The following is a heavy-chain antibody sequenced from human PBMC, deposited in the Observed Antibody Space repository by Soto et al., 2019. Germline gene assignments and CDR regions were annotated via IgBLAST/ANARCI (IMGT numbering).Heavy chain of an antibody. V-gene: IGHV1-24*01. CDR2: FDPEDGET. CDR1: GYTLTELS. CDR3: ATVSLAAAGTGWSDP. Sequence: GASLKVSCKVSGYTLTELSMHWVRQAPGKGLEWMGGFDPEDGETIYAQKFQGRVTMTEDTSTDTAYMELSSLRSEDTALYYCATVSLAAAGTGWSDPWGQGTLVTVSS. D-gene: IGHD6-13*01. J-gene: IGHJ5*02.